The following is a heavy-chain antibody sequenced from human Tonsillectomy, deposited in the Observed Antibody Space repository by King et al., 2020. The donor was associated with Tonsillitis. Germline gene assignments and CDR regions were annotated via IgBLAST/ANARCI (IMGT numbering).Heavy chain of an antibody. CDR3: ARARYYYDSNGYWAFDI. Sequence: QLQESGPGLVRPSETLSLTCTVSTDPITDYYWSWIRQPAGKGLEWIGRVSASGSTNYNPSLKSRVTMSVDTSKNQFSLRLTSVTAADTAVYYCARARYYYDSNGYWAFDIWGQGTMVTVSS. J-gene: IGHJ3*02. CDR2: VSASGST. D-gene: IGHD3-22*01. V-gene: IGHV4-4*07. CDR1: TDPITDYY.